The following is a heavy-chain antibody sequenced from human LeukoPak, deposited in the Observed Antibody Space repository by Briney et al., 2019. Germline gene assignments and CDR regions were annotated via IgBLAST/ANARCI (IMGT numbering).Heavy chain of an antibody. CDR3: ARGDDAFDI. J-gene: IGHJ3*02. Sequence: PGGSLRLSCSASGFTFSNSAMHWVRQAPGKGLEYVSAITSNGGNSYYADSVKGRFTISRDNSKNTLYLQMNSLRADDTAVYYCARGDDAFDIWGQGTMVTVSS. CDR2: ITSNGGNS. CDR1: GFTFSNSA. V-gene: IGHV3-64*04.